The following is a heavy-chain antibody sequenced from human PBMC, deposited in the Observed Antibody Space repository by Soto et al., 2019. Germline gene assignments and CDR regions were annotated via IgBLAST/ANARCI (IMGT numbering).Heavy chain of an antibody. V-gene: IGHV4-39*01. Sequence: SETLCLTCTVSGGSISSSSYYWGWIRQPPGKGLEWIGSIYYSGSTYYNPSLKSRVTISVDTSKNQFSLKLSSVTAADTAVYYCASIRRIEVGDSYYYYGMDVWGQGTTVTVSS. CDR3: ASIRRIEVGDSYYYYGMDV. D-gene: IGHD1-26*01. J-gene: IGHJ6*02. CDR2: IYYSGST. CDR1: GGSISSSSYY.